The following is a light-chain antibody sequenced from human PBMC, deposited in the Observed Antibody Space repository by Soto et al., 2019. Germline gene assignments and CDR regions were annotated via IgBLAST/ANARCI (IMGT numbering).Light chain of an antibody. Sequence: LTQPRSVSGSPGQSVTISCTGTSSDVGGYNYVSWYQQHPGKAPKLMIYDVSKRPSGVPDRFSGSKSGNTASLTISGLQAEDEADYYCCSYAGDYFYVFGTGTKVTAL. CDR2: DVS. CDR3: CSYAGDYFYV. J-gene: IGLJ1*01. V-gene: IGLV2-11*01. CDR1: SSDVGGYNY.